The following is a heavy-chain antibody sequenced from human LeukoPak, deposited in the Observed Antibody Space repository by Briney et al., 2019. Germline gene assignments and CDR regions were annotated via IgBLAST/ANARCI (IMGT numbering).Heavy chain of an antibody. Sequence: GGSLRLSCAASGFTFSSYAMHWVRQTPGKGLEYVSAISSNGGSTYYANSVKGRFTISRDNSKNTLYLQMGSLRAEDMAVYYCARGGYYDNSGPLDYWGQGTLVTVSS. V-gene: IGHV3-64*01. CDR3: ARGGYYDNSGPLDY. CDR2: ISSNGGST. J-gene: IGHJ4*02. CDR1: GFTFSSYA. D-gene: IGHD3-22*01.